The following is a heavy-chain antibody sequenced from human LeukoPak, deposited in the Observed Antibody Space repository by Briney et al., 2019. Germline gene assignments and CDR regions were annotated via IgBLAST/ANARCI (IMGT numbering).Heavy chain of an antibody. CDR3: ARGAGVAARRVNWFDP. J-gene: IGHJ5*02. Sequence: ASVKVSCKASGYTFTSYDINWVRQATGQGLEWMGWMNPNSGNTGYTQKFQGRVTITRNTSISTAYMELSSLRSEDTAVYYCARGAGVAARRVNWFDPWGQGTLVTVSS. CDR1: GYTFTSYD. D-gene: IGHD6-6*01. V-gene: IGHV1-8*03. CDR2: MNPNSGNT.